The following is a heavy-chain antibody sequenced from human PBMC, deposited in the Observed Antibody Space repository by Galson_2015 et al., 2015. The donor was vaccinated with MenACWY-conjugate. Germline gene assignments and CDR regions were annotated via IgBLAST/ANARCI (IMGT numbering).Heavy chain of an antibody. CDR1: GDSVSSNSAA. Sequence: CAISGDSVSSNSAAWNWIRQSPSRGLEWLGRTYYRSKWYNDYAVSVKSRITINPDTSKNQFSLQLNSVTPEDTAVYYCARGGGGGLAYCGGDCYLSDYYYYGMDVWGQGTTVTVSS. D-gene: IGHD2-21*02. CDR2: TYYRSKWYN. V-gene: IGHV6-1*01. J-gene: IGHJ6*02. CDR3: ARGGGGGLAYCGGDCYLSDYYYYGMDV.